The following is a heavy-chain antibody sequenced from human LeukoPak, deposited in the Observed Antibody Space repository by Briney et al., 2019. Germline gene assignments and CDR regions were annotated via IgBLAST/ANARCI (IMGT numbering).Heavy chain of an antibody. CDR2: MNPNSGNT. Sequence: ASVKVSCKASGYTFTSYDINWVRQATGQGLEWMGWMNPNSGNTGYAQKFQGRVTITRNTSISTAYMELSSLRSEDTAVYYCARDLVDSIHAYWGQGTLVTVSS. V-gene: IGHV1-8*01. D-gene: IGHD3-22*01. J-gene: IGHJ4*02. CDR1: GYTFTSYD. CDR3: ARDLVDSIHAY.